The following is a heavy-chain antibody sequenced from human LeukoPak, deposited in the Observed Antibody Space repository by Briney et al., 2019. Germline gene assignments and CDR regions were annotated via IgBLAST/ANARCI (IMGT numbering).Heavy chain of an antibody. D-gene: IGHD2-2*01. Sequence: SQTLSLTCAISGDSVSSNSAAWNWIRQSPSRGLEWLGRTYYRSKWYNDYAVSVKSRITINPDTSKNQFSLQLNSVTPEDTAVYYCARDSTSWDGANRRWTTNWFDPWGQGTLVTVSS. CDR3: ARDSTSWDGANRRWTTNWFDP. J-gene: IGHJ5*02. V-gene: IGHV6-1*01. CDR2: TYYRSKWYN. CDR1: GDSVSSNSAA.